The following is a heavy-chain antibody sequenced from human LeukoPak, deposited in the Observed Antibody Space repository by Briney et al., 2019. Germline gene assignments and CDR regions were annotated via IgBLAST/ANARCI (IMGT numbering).Heavy chain of an antibody. CDR1: GFTFSHYA. D-gene: IGHD5-12*01. Sequence: PGGSLRLSCAVSGFTFSHYAMSWVRQAPGTGLEWVGSLTDSGDATYYADSVKGRLTISRDNSNSTLYLHISGLRDEDTAVYNCARGYSHNSGGWLDPWGQGTLVTVSS. V-gene: IGHV3-23*01. CDR2: LTDSGDAT. J-gene: IGHJ5*02. CDR3: ARGYSHNSGGWLDP.